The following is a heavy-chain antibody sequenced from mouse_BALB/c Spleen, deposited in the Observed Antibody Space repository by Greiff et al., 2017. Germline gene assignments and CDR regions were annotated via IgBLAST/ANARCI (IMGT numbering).Heavy chain of an antibody. V-gene: IGHV5-6-5*01. J-gene: IGHJ1*01. D-gene: IGHD1-1*01. CDR3: ARGDYGSSYGYFDV. CDR1: GFTFSSYA. CDR2: ISSGGST. Sequence: EVNVVESGGGLVKPGGSLKLSCAASGFTFSSYAMSWVRQTPEKRLEWVASISSGGSTYYPDSVKGRFTISRDNARNILYLQMSSLRSEDTAMYYCARGDYGSSYGYFDVWGAGTTVTVSS.